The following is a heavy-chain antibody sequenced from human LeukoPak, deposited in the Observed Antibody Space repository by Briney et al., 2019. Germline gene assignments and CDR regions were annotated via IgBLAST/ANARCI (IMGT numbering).Heavy chain of an antibody. Sequence: PGGSLRVSCAASGFTFSSYAMSWVRQAPGKGLEWVSAVSGSGGSTYYADSVKGRFTISRDNSKNTLYLQMNSLRAEDTAVYYCAKDQYCSGGSCYSNYDYWGQGTLVTVSS. V-gene: IGHV3-23*01. CDR3: AKDQYCSGGSCYSNYDY. CDR1: GFTFSSYA. J-gene: IGHJ4*02. CDR2: VSGSGGST. D-gene: IGHD2-15*01.